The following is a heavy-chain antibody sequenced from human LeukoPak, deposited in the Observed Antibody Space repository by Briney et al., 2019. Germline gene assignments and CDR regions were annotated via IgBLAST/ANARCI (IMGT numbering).Heavy chain of an antibody. CDR2: ISSSSSYI. D-gene: IGHD3-9*01. V-gene: IGHV3-21*01. CDR1: GFTFSSYS. CDR3: ARGPDILTGYPPLADAFDI. Sequence: GGSLRLSCAASGFTFSSYSMNWVRQAPGKGLEWVSSISSSSSYIYYADSVKGRFTISRDNAKNSLYLQMNSLRAEDTAVYYCARGPDILTGYPPLADAFDIWGQGTMVTVSS. J-gene: IGHJ3*02.